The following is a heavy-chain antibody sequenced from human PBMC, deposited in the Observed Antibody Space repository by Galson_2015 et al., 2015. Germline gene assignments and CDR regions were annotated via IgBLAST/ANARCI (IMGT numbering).Heavy chain of an antibody. CDR2: INGGNGDT. CDR3: ARRYYDILTGYVSGLDV. V-gene: IGHV1-3*01. Sequence: VKVSCKASGHTFTNYAINWVRQAPGQSLEWMGWINGGNGDTKYSQKFQDRVTITRDTSASTAYMELSSLRSEDTAVYYCARRYYDILTGYVSGLDVWGQGTTVTVSS. D-gene: IGHD3-9*01. CDR1: GHTFTNYA. J-gene: IGHJ6*02.